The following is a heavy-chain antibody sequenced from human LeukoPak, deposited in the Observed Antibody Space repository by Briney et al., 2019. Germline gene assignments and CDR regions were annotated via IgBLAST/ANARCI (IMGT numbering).Heavy chain of an antibody. CDR3: VRHDGRGGSTMGALDS. D-gene: IGHD5/OR15-5a*01. CDR2: IYSGRTT. Sequence: SETLSLTCVVSGGSVSGYYWGWIRQPPGRGLEWIGSIYSGRTTYYNPSLNNRVTISVVTSKNQFSLQLNSVTAADTSVYYCVRHDGRGGSTMGALDSWGQGSLVTVSS. V-gene: IGHV4-59*05. CDR1: GGSVSGYY. J-gene: IGHJ4*02.